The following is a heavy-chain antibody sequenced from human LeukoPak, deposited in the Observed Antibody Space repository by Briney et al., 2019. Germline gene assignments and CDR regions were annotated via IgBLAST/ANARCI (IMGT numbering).Heavy chain of an antibody. CDR2: ISYDGSNK. CDR3: AKALARGYGMDV. D-gene: IGHD3-10*01. CDR1: GFTFSSYG. V-gene: IGHV3-30*18. J-gene: IGHJ6*02. Sequence: GGSLRLSCAASGFTFSSYGMHWVRQAPGKGLEWVAVISYDGSNKYYADSVKGRFTISRDNSKNTLYLQMNSLRAEDTAVYYCAKALARGYGMDVWGQGTTVTVSS.